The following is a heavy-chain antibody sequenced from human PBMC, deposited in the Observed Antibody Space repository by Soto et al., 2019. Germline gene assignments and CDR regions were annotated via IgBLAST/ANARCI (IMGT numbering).Heavy chain of an antibody. J-gene: IGHJ5*02. CDR3: ARAPITVFYGDNRNWFDP. D-gene: IGHD4-17*01. Sequence: SETLSLTCTVSGGSISSYYWSWIRQPAGKGLEWIGRIYTSGSTNYNPSLKSRVTMSVDTSKNQFSLKLSSVTAADTAVYYCARAPITVFYGDNRNWFDPWGQGTLVTV. CDR1: GGSISSYY. CDR2: IYTSGST. V-gene: IGHV4-4*07.